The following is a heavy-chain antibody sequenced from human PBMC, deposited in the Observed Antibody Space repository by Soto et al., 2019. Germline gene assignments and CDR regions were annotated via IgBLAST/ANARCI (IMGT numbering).Heavy chain of an antibody. D-gene: IGHD2-15*01. V-gene: IGHV3-23*01. J-gene: IGHJ3*02. CDR1: GFTVSSHA. CDR3: APHVSCSGGSCQYDAFAI. CDR2: ITADGGT. Sequence: EVQVLESGGGLVQPGGSLRLSCEGSGFTVSSHAMTWIRQAPGKGPEWVSTITADGGTYYADSVKGRFAMSRDTSASTPYVRMNSLGAEDTAAYYCAPHVSCSGGSCQYDAFAIRGQGTMVTVSS.